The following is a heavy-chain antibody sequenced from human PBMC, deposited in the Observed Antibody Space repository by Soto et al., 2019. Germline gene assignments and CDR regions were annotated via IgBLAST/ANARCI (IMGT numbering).Heavy chain of an antibody. CDR1: GGTFSSYT. CDR2: IIPILGIA. D-gene: IGHD6-13*01. J-gene: IGHJ3*02. Sequence: SVKVSCKASGGTFSSYTISWVRQAPGQGLEWMGRIIPILGIANYAQKFQGRVTITADKSTSTAYMELSSLRSEDTAVYYCARDLSSIAAATRVGPHDAFDIWGQGTMVTVSS. CDR3: ARDLSSIAAATRVGPHDAFDI. V-gene: IGHV1-69*04.